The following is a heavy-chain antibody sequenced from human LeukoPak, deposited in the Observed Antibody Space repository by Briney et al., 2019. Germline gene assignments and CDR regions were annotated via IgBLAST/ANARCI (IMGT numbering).Heavy chain of an antibody. CDR3: ARRRFDSSGYHFFDY. J-gene: IGHJ4*02. V-gene: IGHV4-61*02. CDR1: GDFISSGSYH. Sequence: SQTLSLTCTVSGDFISSGSYHWSWIRQPAGKGLECIGRIYTSGNTNYNPSLKSRVTISVDTSKNQFSLKLRSVTAADTAVYYCARRRFDSSGYHFFDYWGQGTLVTVSS. CDR2: IYTSGNT. D-gene: IGHD3-22*01.